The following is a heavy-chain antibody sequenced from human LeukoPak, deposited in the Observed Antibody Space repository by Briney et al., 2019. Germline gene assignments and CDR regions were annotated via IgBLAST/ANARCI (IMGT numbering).Heavy chain of an antibody. D-gene: IGHD2-2*01. CDR1: GDILSSNSVT. CDR2: TYYRSTWYN. V-gene: IGHV6-1*01. CDR3: ARRLTQYDCFDP. Sequence: QTLSLTCAISGDILSSNSVTWNWIRQSPSRGLEWLGRTYYRSTWYNDYAVSVRGRITVNPDTSKNQFSLHLNSVTPEDTAVYYCARRLTQYDCFDPWGQGILVTVSP. J-gene: IGHJ5*02.